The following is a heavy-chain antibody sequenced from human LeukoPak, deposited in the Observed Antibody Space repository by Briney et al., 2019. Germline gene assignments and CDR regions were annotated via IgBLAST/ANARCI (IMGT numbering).Heavy chain of an antibody. J-gene: IGHJ4*02. CDR1: GFTFSSYA. D-gene: IGHD3-10*01. V-gene: IGHV3-23*01. CDR2: ISGSGGST. Sequence: PGGSLRLSCAASGFTFSSYAMSWVRQAPGMGLEWVSAISGSGGSTYYADSVKGRFTISRDNSKNTLYLQMNSLRAEDTAVYYCAKGPIGWFGELSRFLDYWGQGTLVTVSS. CDR3: AKGPIGWFGELSRFLDY.